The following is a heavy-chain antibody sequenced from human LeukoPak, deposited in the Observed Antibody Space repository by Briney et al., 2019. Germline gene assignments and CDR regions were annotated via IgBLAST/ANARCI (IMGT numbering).Heavy chain of an antibody. CDR3: ATSLSGWENYHYMDA. CDR1: GFIVSSCE. J-gene: IGHJ6*03. V-gene: IGHV3-48*03. Sequence: GGPLRLSSAASGFIVSSCEMNWVRQAPGERLGWVSFIAADNTIFYAESVKGRFTLSRDNARNSLFLQMNSLRVEDRAIYYCATSLSGWENYHYMDAWGKGTTVTIS. CDR2: IAADNTI. D-gene: IGHD6-19*01.